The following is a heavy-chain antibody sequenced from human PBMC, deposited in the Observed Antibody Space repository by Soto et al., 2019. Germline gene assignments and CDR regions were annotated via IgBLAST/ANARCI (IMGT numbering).Heavy chain of an antibody. CDR2: INGDGSST. Sequence: EVQLVDSGGGLVQPGGSLRLSCAVSGFTFSSYWMHWVRQVPGKGLVWVSSINGDGSSTTYADYVKGRFTISRDNAKNALYLQMNSLRPSDTSVYYITQPSDDGRGTPFDDWGRGTLITGS. V-gene: IGHV3-74*01. J-gene: IGHJ4*02. CDR3: TQPSDDGRGTPFDD. CDR1: GFTFSSYW. D-gene: IGHD1-1*01.